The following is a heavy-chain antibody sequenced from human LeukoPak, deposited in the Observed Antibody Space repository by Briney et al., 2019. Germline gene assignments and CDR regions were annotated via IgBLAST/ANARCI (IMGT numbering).Heavy chain of an antibody. Sequence: SETLSLTCTVSGGSISSYYWSWIRQPAGKGLEWIGRIYTSGCTNYNPSLKSRVTMSVDTSKNQFSLKLSSVTAADTAVYYCAREVGDIVVVPASPSDAFDIWGQGTMVTVSS. CDR3: AREVGDIVVVPASPSDAFDI. J-gene: IGHJ3*02. V-gene: IGHV4-4*07. CDR1: GGSISSYY. D-gene: IGHD2-2*01. CDR2: IYTSGCT.